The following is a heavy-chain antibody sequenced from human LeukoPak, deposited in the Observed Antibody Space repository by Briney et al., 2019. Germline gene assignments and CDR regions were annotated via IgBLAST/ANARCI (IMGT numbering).Heavy chain of an antibody. V-gene: IGHV3-74*01. J-gene: IGHJ4*02. CDR3: ARDQSYSLEN. Sequence: GGSLRLSCAASGFTFRTYCMHWVRQVPGKGLVWVSRINSDGSTTTYADSVKGRFTISRDNAKNTLYLQMNSLRAEDTAVYYCARDQSYSLENWGQGTLVTVSS. D-gene: IGHD1-26*01. CDR2: INSDGSTT. CDR1: GFTFRTYC.